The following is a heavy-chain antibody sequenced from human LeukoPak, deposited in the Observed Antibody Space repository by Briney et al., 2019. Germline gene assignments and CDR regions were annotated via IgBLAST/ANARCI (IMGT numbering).Heavy chain of an antibody. D-gene: IGHD6-6*01. Sequence: PSETLSLTCTVSGGSISSYYWSWIRQPPGKGLEWIGYIYTSGSTNYNPSLKSRVTISVDTSKNQFSLKLSSVTAADTAVYYCARAARQSYYYYYYMDVWGKGTTVTVSS. CDR1: GGSISSYY. J-gene: IGHJ6*03. CDR3: ARAARQSYYYYYYMDV. CDR2: IYTSGST. V-gene: IGHV4-4*09.